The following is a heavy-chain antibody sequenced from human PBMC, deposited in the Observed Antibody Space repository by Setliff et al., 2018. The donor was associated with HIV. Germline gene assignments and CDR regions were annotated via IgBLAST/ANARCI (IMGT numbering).Heavy chain of an antibody. CDR3: AREKEDDYVWGSYRSNAFDI. V-gene: IGHV4-38-2*02. CDR1: GYSISSGYY. CDR2: IYHSGST. Sequence: SETLSLTCTVSGYSISSGYYWGWIRLPPGKGLEWIGSIYHSGSTYYNPSLKSRVTISVDTSKNQFSLKLSSVTAADTAVYYCAREKEDDYVWGSYRSNAFDIWGQGTMVTVSS. J-gene: IGHJ3*02. D-gene: IGHD3-16*02.